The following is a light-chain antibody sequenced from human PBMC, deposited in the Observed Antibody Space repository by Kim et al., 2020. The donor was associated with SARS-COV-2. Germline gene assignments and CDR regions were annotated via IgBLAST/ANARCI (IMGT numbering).Light chain of an antibody. J-gene: IGLJ2*01. CDR3: NSRDSSGNHLDVV. V-gene: IGLV3-19*01. Sequence: SSELTQDPAVSVALGQTVRITCQGDSLRSYYASWYQQKPGQAPVFVIYGKNNRPSGIPDRFSGSSSGNTASLTITGAQAEDEADYYCNSRDSSGNHLDVV. CDR1: SLRSYY. CDR2: GKN.